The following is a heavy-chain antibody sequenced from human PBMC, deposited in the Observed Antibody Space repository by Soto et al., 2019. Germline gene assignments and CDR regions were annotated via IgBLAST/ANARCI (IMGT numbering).Heavy chain of an antibody. J-gene: IGHJ4*02. CDR3: AREYCSGGSCYDN. V-gene: IGHV3-53*01. D-gene: IGHD2-15*01. CDR1: GFTVSSNY. Sequence: PGGALRLYCSASGFTVSSNYMSWVRQAPGKGLEWVSVIYSGGSTYYADSVKGRFTISRDNSKNTLYLQMNSLRAEDTAVYYCAREYCSGGSCYDNWGQGTLVTFSS. CDR2: IYSGGST.